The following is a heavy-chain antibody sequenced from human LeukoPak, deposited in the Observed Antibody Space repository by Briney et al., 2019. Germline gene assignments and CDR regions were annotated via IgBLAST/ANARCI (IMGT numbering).Heavy chain of an antibody. J-gene: IGHJ5*02. V-gene: IGHV3-74*03. Sequence: GGSLRLSCAASGFTFSGHWMHWVRQAPGKGLVWVSRIDNDGTSTMYADFVQGRFTLSRDNAKNSLYLQMNSLRAEDTAVYYCAKDGWYSNYDTNWFDPWGQGTLVTVSS. CDR3: AKDGWYSNYDTNWFDP. CDR1: GFTFSGHW. CDR2: IDNDGTST. D-gene: IGHD4-4*01.